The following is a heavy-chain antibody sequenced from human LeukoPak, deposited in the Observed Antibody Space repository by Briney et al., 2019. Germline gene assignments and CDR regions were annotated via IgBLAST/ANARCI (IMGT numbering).Heavy chain of an antibody. CDR1: GGSISSGSYY. CDR3: ARARSLPLVRAKFDP. CDR2: IYTSGST. Sequence: SETLSLTCTVSGGSISSGSYYWSWIRQPAGKGLEWIGRIYTSGSTNYNPSLKSRVTISVDTSKNQFSLKLSSVTAADTAVYYCARARSLPLVRAKFDPWGQGTLVTVSS. J-gene: IGHJ5*02. D-gene: IGHD3-10*01. V-gene: IGHV4-61*02.